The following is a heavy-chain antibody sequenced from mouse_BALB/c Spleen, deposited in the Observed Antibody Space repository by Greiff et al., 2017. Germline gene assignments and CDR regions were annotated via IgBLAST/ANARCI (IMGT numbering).Heavy chain of an antibody. CDR2: ISSGGST. D-gene: IGHD1-1*01. CDR1: GFTFSSYA. V-gene: IGHV5-6-5*01. J-gene: IGHJ4*01. Sequence: EVKLEESGGGLVKPGGSLKLSCAASGFTFSSYAMSWVRQTPEKRLEWVASISSGGSTYYPDSVKGRFTISRDNARNILYLQMSSLRSEDTAMYYCARGAAVVAKDYWGQGTSVTVSS. CDR3: ARGAAVVAKDY.